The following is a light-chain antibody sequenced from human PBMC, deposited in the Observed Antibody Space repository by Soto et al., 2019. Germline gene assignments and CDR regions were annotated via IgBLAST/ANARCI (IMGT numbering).Light chain of an antibody. V-gene: IGKV3-15*01. CDR3: QEYNAWHKIS. CDR2: GAS. CDR1: QSISTK. J-gene: IGKJ5*01. Sequence: EIVMTQSPATLSVSPGERATLSCRASQSISTKVGGYQQRPGQAPRLLIYGASIRATGIPARFSGSGSGTEFTLTISSLDYEDSAVYYCQEYNAWHKISFGQGTRLEIK.